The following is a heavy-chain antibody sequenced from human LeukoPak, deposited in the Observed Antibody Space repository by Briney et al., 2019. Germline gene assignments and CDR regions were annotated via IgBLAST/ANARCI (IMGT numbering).Heavy chain of an antibody. V-gene: IGHV1-8*02. CDR3: ARGLQVLGY. J-gene: IGHJ4*02. CDR2: MNPNSGNT. CDR1: GGTFSNYA. Sequence: ASVKVSCKASGGTFSNYAINWVRQATGQGLEWMGWMNPNSGNTGYAQKFQGRVTMTRNTSISTAYMELSSLRSEDTAVYYCARGLQVLGYWGQGTLVTVSS.